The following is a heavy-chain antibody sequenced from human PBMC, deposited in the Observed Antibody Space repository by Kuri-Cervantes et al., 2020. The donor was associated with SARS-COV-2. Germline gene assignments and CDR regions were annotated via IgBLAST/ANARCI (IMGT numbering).Heavy chain of an antibody. V-gene: IGHV3-74*01. CDR2: INSDGSST. D-gene: IGHD3-3*01. CDR1: GFTFSSYW. Sequence: GSLKISCAASGFTFSSYWMHWVRQAPGKGLVWVSRINSDGSSTSYADSVKGRFTISRDNAKNTLYLQMNSLRAEDTAVYYCARDSSRITIFGVVTRYGMDVWGQGTTVTVSS. J-gene: IGHJ6*02. CDR3: ARDSSRITIFGVVTRYGMDV.